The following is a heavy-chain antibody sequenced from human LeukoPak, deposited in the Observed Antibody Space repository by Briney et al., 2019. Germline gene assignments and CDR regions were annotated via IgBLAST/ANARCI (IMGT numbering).Heavy chain of an antibody. CDR3: ARASGPFDY. J-gene: IGHJ4*02. V-gene: IGHV3-33*01. D-gene: IGHD3-10*01. CDR1: GFTFSTYG. Sequence: GGSLSLSCAASGFTFSTYGMHWVRQAPGKGLEWVAVIWYDGSNKYYADSVKGRFTISRDNSKNTLYLQMNSLRAEDTAVYSCARASGPFDYWGQGTLVTVSS. CDR2: IWYDGSNK.